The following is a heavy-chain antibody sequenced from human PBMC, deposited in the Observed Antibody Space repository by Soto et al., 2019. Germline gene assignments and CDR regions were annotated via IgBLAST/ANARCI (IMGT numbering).Heavy chain of an antibody. J-gene: IGHJ6*02. Sequence: VSVKVSCKASGYTFTSDYMHWVRQAHGQGLEWMGIINPSGGSTSYAQKFQGRVTMTRDTSTSTVYMELSSLRSEDTAVYYCAREYCTNGVCYNYHYYYGMDVWGQGTTVTVSS. D-gene: IGHD2-8*01. CDR3: AREYCTNGVCYNYHYYYGMDV. CDR1: GYTFTSDY. V-gene: IGHV1-46*01. CDR2: INPSGGST.